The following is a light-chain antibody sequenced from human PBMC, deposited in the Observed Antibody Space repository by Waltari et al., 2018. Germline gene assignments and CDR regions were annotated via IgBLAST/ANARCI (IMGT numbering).Light chain of an antibody. V-gene: IGKV1-5*03. CDR2: KAS. CDR1: QSVSGW. CDR3: QQYSTYSRT. J-gene: IGKJ1*01. Sequence: DIQMTQSPSTLSASVGVRITVTCRASQSVSGWLAWYQQKPGKAPNLLIYKASSLESGVPSRFSGSGSGTEFTLTISSLQPDDFATYYCQQYSTYSRTFGQGTKVEIK.